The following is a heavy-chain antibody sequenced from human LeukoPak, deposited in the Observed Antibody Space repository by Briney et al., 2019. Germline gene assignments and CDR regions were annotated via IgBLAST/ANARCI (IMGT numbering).Heavy chain of an antibody. V-gene: IGHV4-4*07. CDR2: IYTSGST. D-gene: IGHD6-13*01. Sequence: SETLSLTCTVSGGSISSYYWSWTRQPAGKGLEWIGRIYTSGSTNYNPSLKSRVTMSVDTSKNQFSLKLSSVTAADTAVYYRARVTWQQLSYAFDIWGQGTMVTVSS. J-gene: IGHJ3*02. CDR1: GGSISSYY. CDR3: ARVTWQQLSYAFDI.